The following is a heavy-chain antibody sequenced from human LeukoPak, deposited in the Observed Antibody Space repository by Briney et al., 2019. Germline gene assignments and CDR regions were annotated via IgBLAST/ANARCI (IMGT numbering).Heavy chain of an antibody. Sequence: SETLSLTCTVSGGSISSSSYYWGWIRQPPGKGLEWIGSIYYSGSTYYNPSLKSRVTISVDTSKNQFSLKLSSVTAADTAVYYCARRSYYYDSSGYRKDWYFDLWGRGTLVTVSS. CDR2: IYYSGST. CDR1: GGSISSSSYY. V-gene: IGHV4-39*01. D-gene: IGHD3-22*01. CDR3: ARRSYYYDSSGYRKDWYFDL. J-gene: IGHJ2*01.